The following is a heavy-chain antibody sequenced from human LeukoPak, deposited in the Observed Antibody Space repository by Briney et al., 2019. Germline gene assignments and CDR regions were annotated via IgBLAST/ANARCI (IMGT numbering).Heavy chain of an antibody. Sequence: KPSETLSLTCTVSGGSITTYYWSWIRQPPGKGLEWIGYIYNSGSTNYNPSLKSRVTISVDTSKNQFSLKLSSVTAADTAVYYCARLRGYSYGYKRDAFDIWGQGTMVTVSS. CDR3: ARLRGYSYGYKRDAFDI. CDR1: GGSITTYY. V-gene: IGHV4-59*12. CDR2: IYNSGST. J-gene: IGHJ3*02. D-gene: IGHD5-18*01.